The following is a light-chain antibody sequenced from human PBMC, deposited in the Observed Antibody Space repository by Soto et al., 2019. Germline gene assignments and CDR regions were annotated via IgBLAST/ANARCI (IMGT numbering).Light chain of an antibody. V-gene: IGLV1-40*01. Sequence: QSVLTQPPSVSGAPGQRGTISCTGSSSNIGAGYDVHWYQQLPGRAPKLLIYGNTNRPSGVPDRFSGSKAGTSASLAITGLQAEDEADYYCLSFDSSLSVVFGGGTTLTVL. J-gene: IGLJ2*01. CDR1: SSNIGAGYD. CDR2: GNT. CDR3: LSFDSSLSVV.